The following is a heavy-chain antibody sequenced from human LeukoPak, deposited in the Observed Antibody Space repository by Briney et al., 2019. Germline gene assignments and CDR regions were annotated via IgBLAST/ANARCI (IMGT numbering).Heavy chain of an antibody. CDR2: INPNSGGT. J-gene: IGHJ5*02. D-gene: IGHD6-13*01. CDR3: ARGPRIAAAPRGNWFDP. CDR1: GYTFTVYY. Sequence: ASVNVSSKASGYTFTVYYMHWVRQAPGQGLEWMGWINPNSGGTNYAQKFQGRVTMTRDTSISTAYMELSRLRSDDTAVYYCARGPRIAAAPRGNWFDPWGQGTLVTVSS. V-gene: IGHV1-2*02.